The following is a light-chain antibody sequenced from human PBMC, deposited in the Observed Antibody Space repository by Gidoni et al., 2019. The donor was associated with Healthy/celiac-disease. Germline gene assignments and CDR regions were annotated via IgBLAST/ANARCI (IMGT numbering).Light chain of an antibody. CDR2: LNSDGSH. Sequence: QLVLTQSPSASASLGASVKLTCTLSSGHNTYAIAWHQQRPEKGPRYLMKLNSDGSHNKGDGIPDRFSGSSSGAERYLTISSLQSEDEADYYCQTWGTGPVVFGGGTKLTVL. CDR3: QTWGTGPVV. J-gene: IGLJ2*01. CDR1: SGHNTYA. V-gene: IGLV4-69*01.